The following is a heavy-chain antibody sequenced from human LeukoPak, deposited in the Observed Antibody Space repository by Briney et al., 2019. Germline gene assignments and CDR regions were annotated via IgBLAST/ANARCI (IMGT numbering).Heavy chain of an antibody. Sequence: SETLSLTCAVYGGSFSGYYWSWIRQPPGKGLEWIGEINHSGSTNYNPSLKSRVTISVDTSKNQFSLKLSSVTAADTAVYYCARGGGNTDGYSYGLAGRYYYYMDVWGKGTTVTVSS. D-gene: IGHD5-18*01. V-gene: IGHV4-34*01. J-gene: IGHJ6*03. CDR1: GGSFSGYY. CDR2: INHSGST. CDR3: ARGGGNTDGYSYGLAGRYYYYMDV.